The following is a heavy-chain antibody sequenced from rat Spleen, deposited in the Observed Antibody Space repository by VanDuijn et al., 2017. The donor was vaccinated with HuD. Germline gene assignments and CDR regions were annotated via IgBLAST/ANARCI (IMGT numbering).Heavy chain of an antibody. Sequence: EVQLVESGGGLVQPGRSLKLSCAASGFTFSNYYMAWVRQAPTKGLEWVAYITAGGGVTYYRDSVKGRFTISRDKAKNTLYLQMDSLRSEDTAPYYCTTMGNYFNYWGQGVMVTVSS. CDR1: GFTFSNYY. CDR3: TTMGNYFNY. CDR2: ITAGGGVT. J-gene: IGHJ2*01. V-gene: IGHV5-27*01. D-gene: IGHD1-7*01.